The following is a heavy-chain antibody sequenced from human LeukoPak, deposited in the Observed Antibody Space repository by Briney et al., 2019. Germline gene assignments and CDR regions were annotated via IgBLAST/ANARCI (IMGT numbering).Heavy chain of an antibody. CDR3: ARDLGQYYDTSDNWFDP. CDR1: GFTFSSYW. V-gene: IGHV3-7*01. CDR2: IKQDGSEK. D-gene: IGHD3-22*01. J-gene: IGHJ5*02. Sequence: LSGGSLRLSCAASGFTFSSYWMSWVRQAPGKGLEWVANIKQDGSEKYYVDSVKGRFTISRDNAKNTLNLQMNSLRAEDTAVYYCARDLGQYYDTSDNWFDPWGQGTLVTVSS.